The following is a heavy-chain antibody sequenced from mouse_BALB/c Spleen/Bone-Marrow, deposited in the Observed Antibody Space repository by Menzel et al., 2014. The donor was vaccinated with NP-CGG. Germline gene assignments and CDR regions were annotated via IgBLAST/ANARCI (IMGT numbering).Heavy chain of an antibody. D-gene: IGHD2-4*01. CDR3: ARHGITRLLDY. J-gene: IGHJ2*01. CDR2: ISSGGSYT. V-gene: IGHV5-9-3*01. CDR1: GFTFSSYA. Sequence: DVQLVESGGGLVKPGGSLKLPCAASGFTFSSYAMSWVRQTPEKRLEWVATISSGGSYTYYPDSVKGRFTISRDNAKNTLYLQMSSLRSEDTAMYYCARHGITRLLDYWGQGTTLTVSS.